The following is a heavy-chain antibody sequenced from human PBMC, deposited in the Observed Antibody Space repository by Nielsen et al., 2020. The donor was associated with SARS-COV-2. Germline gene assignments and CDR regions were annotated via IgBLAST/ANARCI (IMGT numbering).Heavy chain of an antibody. CDR3: ARALWFGELRNY. V-gene: IGHV3-9*01. CDR1: GFTFDDYA. Sequence: GGSLRLSCAASGFTFDDYAMHWVRQAPGKGLEWVSGISWNSGSIGYADSVKGRFTISRDNAKNSLYLQMNSLRAEDTALYYCARALWFGELRNYWGQGTLVTVSS. CDR2: ISWNSGSI. J-gene: IGHJ4*02. D-gene: IGHD3-10*01.